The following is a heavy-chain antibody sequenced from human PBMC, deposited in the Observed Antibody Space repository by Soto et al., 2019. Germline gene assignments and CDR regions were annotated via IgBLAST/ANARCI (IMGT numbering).Heavy chain of an antibody. Sequence: GGSLRLSCAASGFTFSNAWMSWVRQAPGKGLEWVGRIKSKTDGGTKDYAAPVKGRFTISRDDSKNTLYLQMNSLKTEDTAVYYCTASNWGSPYYFDYWGQGTLVTVSS. CDR1: GFTFSNAW. CDR3: TASNWGSPYYFDY. V-gene: IGHV3-15*01. D-gene: IGHD7-27*01. J-gene: IGHJ4*02. CDR2: IKSKTDGGTK.